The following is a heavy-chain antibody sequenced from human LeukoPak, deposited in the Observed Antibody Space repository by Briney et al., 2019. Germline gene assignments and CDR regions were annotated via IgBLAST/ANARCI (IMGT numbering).Heavy chain of an antibody. D-gene: IGHD6-19*01. Sequence: SETLSLTCTVSGGSVSSGSYYWSWIRQPPGKGLEWIGYIYYSGSTNYNPSLKSRVTISVDTSKNQFSLKLSSVTAADTAVYYCARGLSGTGFDYWGQGTLVTVSS. CDR3: ARGLSGTGFDY. CDR1: GGSVSSGSYY. CDR2: IYYSGST. J-gene: IGHJ4*02. V-gene: IGHV4-61*01.